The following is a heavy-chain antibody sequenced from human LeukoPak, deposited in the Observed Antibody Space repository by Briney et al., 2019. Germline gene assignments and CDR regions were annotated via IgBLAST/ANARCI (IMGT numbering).Heavy chain of an antibody. CDR1: GGTFTSYA. Sequence: SVKVSCKAAGGTFTSYAISWGRQAPGQGREGRGGLIPTLGTANYAQKFQGRVTIIADKSTSTAYMELSSLTSEDTAIYYCARDDGSGSYYNIGHFDSWGQGTLVSVSS. CDR2: LIPTLGTA. V-gene: IGHV1-69*06. J-gene: IGHJ4*02. D-gene: IGHD3-10*01. CDR3: ARDDGSGSYYNIGHFDS.